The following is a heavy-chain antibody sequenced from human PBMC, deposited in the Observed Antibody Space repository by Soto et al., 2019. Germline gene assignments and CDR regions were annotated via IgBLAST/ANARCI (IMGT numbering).Heavy chain of an antibody. J-gene: IGHJ4*02. D-gene: IGHD5-18*01. CDR2: ISGSGGST. CDR1: GFTFSSYA. V-gene: IGHV3-23*01. CDR3: ARDYSSYGPFDY. Sequence: GGSLRLSCVVSGFTFSSYAMSWVRQAPGKGLEWVSVISGSGGSTYYADSVKGRFTISRDNAKNSLYLQMNSLRAEDTAVYYCARDYSSYGPFDYWGQGTLVTVSS.